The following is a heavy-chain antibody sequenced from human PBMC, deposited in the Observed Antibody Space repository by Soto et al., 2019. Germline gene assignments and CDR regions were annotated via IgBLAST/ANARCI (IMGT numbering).Heavy chain of an antibody. CDR1: GFTINSNY. CDR2: IYSGGST. V-gene: IGHV3-53*05. J-gene: IGHJ5*02. Sequence: GGSLRLSCAASGFTINSNYMNWVRQVPGKGLEWVSVIYSGGSTYYADSVKGRFTISRDNSKNTLYLQMNSLRADDTAVYYCARASEYQLLYRRRYNWFDPWGQGTLVTVSS. D-gene: IGHD2-2*02. CDR3: ARASEYQLLYRRRYNWFDP.